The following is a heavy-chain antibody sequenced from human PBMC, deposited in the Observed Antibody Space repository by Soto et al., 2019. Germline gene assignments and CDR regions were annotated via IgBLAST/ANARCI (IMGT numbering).Heavy chain of an antibody. D-gene: IGHD4-17*01. Sequence: QVQLVQSGAEVKKPGSSVKVSCKASGGTFSSYAISWVRQAPGQGLEWMGGIIPIFGTANYAQKFQGRVTNTADESTSTAYIERSSLRSEDTAVYYFARTTYGDYGRPGFYYYGMDVWGQGTTVTVSS. CDR2: IIPIFGTA. J-gene: IGHJ6*02. CDR1: GGTFSSYA. V-gene: IGHV1-69*01. CDR3: ARTTYGDYGRPGFYYYGMDV.